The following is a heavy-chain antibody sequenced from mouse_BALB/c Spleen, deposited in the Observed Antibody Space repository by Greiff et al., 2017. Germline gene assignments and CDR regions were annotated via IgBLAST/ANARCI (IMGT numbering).Heavy chain of an antibody. V-gene: IGHV5-4*02. J-gene: IGHJ3*01. CDR3: ARAEGYDAWFAY. D-gene: IGHD2-2*01. CDR1: GFTFSDYY. CDR2: ISDGGSYT. Sequence: DVMLVESGGGLVKPGGSLKLSCAASGFTFSDYYMYWVRQTPEKRLEWVATISDGGSYTYYPDSVKGRFTISRDNAKNNLYLQMSSLKSEDTAMYYCARAEGYDAWFAYWGQGTLVTVSA.